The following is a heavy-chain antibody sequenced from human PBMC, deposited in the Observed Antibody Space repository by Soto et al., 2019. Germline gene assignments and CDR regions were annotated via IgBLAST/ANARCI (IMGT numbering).Heavy chain of an antibody. CDR1: GFTFSSYS. CDR3: ARDKTVRGVITGEYDY. J-gene: IGHJ4*02. V-gene: IGHV3-48*02. CDR2: ISSSSSTI. D-gene: IGHD3-10*01. Sequence: GGSLRLSCAASGFTFSSYSMNWVRQAPGKGLEWVSYISSSSSTIYYADSVKGRFTISRDNAKNSLYLQMNSLRDEDTVVYYCARDKTVRGVITGEYDYWGQGTLVTVSS.